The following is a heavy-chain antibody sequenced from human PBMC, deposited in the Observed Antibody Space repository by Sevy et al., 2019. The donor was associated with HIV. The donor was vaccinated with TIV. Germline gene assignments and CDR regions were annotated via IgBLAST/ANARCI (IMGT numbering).Heavy chain of an antibody. CDR2: ISYDGSNK. CDR1: GFTFSSYA. D-gene: IGHD3-10*01. V-gene: IGHV3-30-3*01. CDR3: ARDVHGSGSYKTYFDY. Sequence: GGSLRLSCAASGFTFSSYAMHWVRQAPGKGLEWVAVISYDGSNKYYADSVKGRFTISRDNSKNTLYLQMNSLRAEDTDVYYCARDVHGSGSYKTYFDYWGQGTLVTVSS. J-gene: IGHJ4*02.